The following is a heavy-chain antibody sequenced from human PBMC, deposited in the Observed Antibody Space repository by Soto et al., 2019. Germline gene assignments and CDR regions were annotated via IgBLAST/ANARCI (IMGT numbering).Heavy chain of an antibody. J-gene: IGHJ4*02. CDR3: AKDLVTIFGVAVAENDY. CDR2: ISGSGGST. CDR1: GFTFSSYA. V-gene: IGHV3-23*01. Sequence: PGGSLRLSCAASGFTFSSYAMSWVRQAPGKGLEWVSAISGSGGSTYYADSVKGRFTISRDNSKNTLYLQMNSLRAEDTAVYYCAKDLVTIFGVAVAENDYRAQRTPVTVSS. D-gene: IGHD3-3*01.